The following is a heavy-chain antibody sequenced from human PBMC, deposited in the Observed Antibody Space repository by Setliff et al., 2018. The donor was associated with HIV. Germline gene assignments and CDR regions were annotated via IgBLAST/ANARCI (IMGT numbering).Heavy chain of an antibody. CDR1: GFTFSSYW. CDR3: AREALVSSYYFDY. V-gene: IGHV3-7*01. Sequence: GGSLGLSCAASGFTFSSYWMSWVRQAPGKGLEWVANIKQDGSEKYYVDSVKGRFTISRDNAKNSLYLQMNSLRAEDTAVYYCAREALVSSYYFDYWGQGTLVTVSS. D-gene: IGHD6-6*01. J-gene: IGHJ4*02. CDR2: IKQDGSEK.